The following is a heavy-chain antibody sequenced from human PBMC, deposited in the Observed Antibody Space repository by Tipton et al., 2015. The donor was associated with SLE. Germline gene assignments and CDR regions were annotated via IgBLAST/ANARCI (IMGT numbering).Heavy chain of an antibody. Sequence: TLSLTCTVSGYSISSGYYWGWIRQPPGKGLEWIGSIYHSGSTYYNPSLKSRVTISVDTSKNQFSLKLSSVTAADTAVYYCARVKNYDFWSGWAAFDIWGRGTMVTVSS. CDR1: GYSISSGYY. CDR2: IYHSGST. J-gene: IGHJ3*02. CDR3: ARVKNYDFWSGWAAFDI. V-gene: IGHV4-38-2*02. D-gene: IGHD3-3*01.